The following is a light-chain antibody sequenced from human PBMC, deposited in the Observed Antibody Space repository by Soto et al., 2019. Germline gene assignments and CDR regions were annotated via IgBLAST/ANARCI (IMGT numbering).Light chain of an antibody. Sequence: DIVMTQSPDSLAVSLGERATINCKSSQTVLYSSNNKNNLAWYQQKPGHPPKLLIYWAFTRESGVPERFSGSESRTDFTLTISSLQAEDVAVYYCQQYYSTWTCGQGTKVEIK. J-gene: IGKJ1*01. CDR3: QQYYSTWT. V-gene: IGKV4-1*01. CDR1: QTVLYSSNNKNN. CDR2: WAF.